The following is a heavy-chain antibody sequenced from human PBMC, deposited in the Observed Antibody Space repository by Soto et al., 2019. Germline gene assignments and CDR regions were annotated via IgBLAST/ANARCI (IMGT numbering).Heavy chain of an antibody. J-gene: IGHJ5*02. CDR1: GASISSYY. V-gene: IGHV4-59*01. CDR2: ISYSGST. CDR3: ARVWQLTATHWFDP. D-gene: IGHD6-6*01. Sequence: PSETLSHTCTFSGASISSYYWNWIRQPPGKGLEWIGYISYSGSTNYNPSLKSRVTISVDTSKNQFSLKLSSVTAADTAVYYCARVWQLTATHWFDPWGQGTLVTVS.